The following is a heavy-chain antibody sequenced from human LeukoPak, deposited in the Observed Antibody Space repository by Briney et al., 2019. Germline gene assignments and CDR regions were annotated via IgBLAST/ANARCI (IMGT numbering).Heavy chain of an antibody. CDR2: TNHSGST. CDR3: ARPPGIAAAWFDP. CDR1: GGSFSGYY. V-gene: IGHV4-34*01. Sequence: PSETLSLTCAVYGGSFSGYYWSWIRQPPGKGLEWIGETNHSGSTNYNSSLKSRVTISVDTSKDQFSLKLTSVTAADTAVYYCARPPGIAAAWFDPWGQGTLVTVSS. D-gene: IGHD6-13*01. J-gene: IGHJ5*02.